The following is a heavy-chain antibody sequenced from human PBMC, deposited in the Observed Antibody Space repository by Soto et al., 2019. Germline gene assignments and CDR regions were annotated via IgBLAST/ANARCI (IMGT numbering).Heavy chain of an antibody. CDR1: GFTLSSYG. Sequence: GGSLRLSCAASGFTLSSYGMHWVRQAPGKGLEWVALISLDGSKEYYADSVKGRFPISRDNSKNTLYLQMNSLRGEDTAVYYCASTVVVTAGGLDYWGQGTLVTVSS. CDR3: ASTVVVTAGGLDY. CDR2: ISLDGSKE. V-gene: IGHV3-30*03. J-gene: IGHJ4*02. D-gene: IGHD2-21*02.